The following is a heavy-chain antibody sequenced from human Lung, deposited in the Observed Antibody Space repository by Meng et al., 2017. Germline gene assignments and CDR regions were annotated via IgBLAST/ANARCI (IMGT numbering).Heavy chain of an antibody. CDR1: GGSFSDYY. D-gene: IGHD4-11*01. CDR3: ARGPTTMAHDFDY. CDR2: INHSGST. Sequence: QVPLQQWGAGPLKPSETLSLTCAVSGGSFSDYYWSWLRQPPGKGLEWIGEINHSGSTNYNPSLESRATISVDTSQNNLSLKLSSVTAADSAVYYCARGPTTMAHDFDYWGQGTLVTVSS. V-gene: IGHV4-34*01. J-gene: IGHJ4*02.